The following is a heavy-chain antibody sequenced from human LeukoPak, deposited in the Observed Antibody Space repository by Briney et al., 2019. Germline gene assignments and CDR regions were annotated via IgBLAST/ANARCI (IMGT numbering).Heavy chain of an antibody. CDR3: ARDGKGYCSSTSCSHYYFDY. D-gene: IGHD2-2*01. J-gene: IGHJ4*02. V-gene: IGHV1-18*01. Sequence: ASVKVSCKASGYTFTSYGISWVRQAPGQGLEWMGWISAYNGNTNYAQKLQGRVTMTTDTSTSTAYMELSSLRSEDTAVYYCARDGKGYCSSTSCSHYYFDYWGQGTLVTVSS. CDR2: ISAYNGNT. CDR1: GYTFTSYG.